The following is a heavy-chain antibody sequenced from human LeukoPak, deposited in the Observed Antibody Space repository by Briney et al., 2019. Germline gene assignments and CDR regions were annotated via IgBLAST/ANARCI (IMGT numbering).Heavy chain of an antibody. D-gene: IGHD3-16*01. CDR3: ARTSGHFGYYFDY. Sequence: GGSLRLSCAASVFTFSSYWMHWVRQAPGKGLVWVSRINSDGSSTSYADSVKGRFTISRDNAKNTLYLQMNSLRAEDTAVYYCARTSGHFGYYFDYWGQGTLVTVSS. CDR2: INSDGSST. CDR1: VFTFSSYW. J-gene: IGHJ4*02. V-gene: IGHV3-74*01.